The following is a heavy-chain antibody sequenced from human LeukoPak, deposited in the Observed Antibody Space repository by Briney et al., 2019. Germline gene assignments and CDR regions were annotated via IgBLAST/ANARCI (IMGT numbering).Heavy chain of an antibody. J-gene: IGHJ4*02. CDR2: FGNGGTNI. Sequence: GGSLRLSCAASGFTFSDYYMSWIRQAPGKGLEWVSYFGNGGTNIYYADSVQGRFTISRDNTQNSLYLQMDSLRAEDTAVYYCASSDYGSGSYYNRYWGQGTLVTVSS. CDR1: GFTFSDYY. V-gene: IGHV3-11*04. CDR3: ASSDYGSGSYYNRY. D-gene: IGHD3-10*01.